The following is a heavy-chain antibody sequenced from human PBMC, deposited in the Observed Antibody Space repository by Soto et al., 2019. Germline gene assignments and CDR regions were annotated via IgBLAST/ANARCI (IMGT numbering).Heavy chain of an antibody. CDR1: GFTVSSHY. V-gene: IGHV3-66*01. J-gene: IGHJ6*03. D-gene: IGHD2-15*01. CDR2: IQSGGST. Sequence: EVQLVESGGDLVQPGGFLRLSCAASGFTVSSHYMNWVRQAPGKGLEWVSLIQSGGSTFYADSVKGRFTISRDNSKNTLFRQRNSLRVEDTAMYYCSMDDVYCSGGSCYVVLMDVWCRGTTVTFSS. CDR3: SMDDVYCSGGSCYVVLMDV.